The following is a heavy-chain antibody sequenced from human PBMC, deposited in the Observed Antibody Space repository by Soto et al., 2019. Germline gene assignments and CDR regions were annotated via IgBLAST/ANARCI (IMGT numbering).Heavy chain of an antibody. J-gene: IGHJ2*01. D-gene: IGHD6-13*01. CDR3: ARDRGEYTSSWFWYFSH. Sequence: PSETLSLTCSVSGASISSFNWNWVRQPAGQGPGWVGRLNIAGTINYNPSLKIRITMSMDTSKNKISLHLRSVTAADTAIYYCARDRGEYTSSWFWYFSHWGHGTLVTVSS. CDR2: LNIAGTI. CDR1: GASISSFN. V-gene: IGHV4-4*07.